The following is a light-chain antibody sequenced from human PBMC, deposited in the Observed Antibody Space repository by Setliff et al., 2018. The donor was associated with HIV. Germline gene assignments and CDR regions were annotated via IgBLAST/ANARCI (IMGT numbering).Light chain of an antibody. CDR3: SSYAITNTLP. J-gene: IGLJ1*01. Sequence: QSALAQPASVSGSPGQSITISCTGTTSDVGGYNYVSWYQQHPGKAPKLIIYEVKNRPSGVSNRFSGSKSGNTASLTISGLQAEDEADCYCSSYAITNTLPFGTGTKGTVL. CDR2: EVK. V-gene: IGLV2-14*01. CDR1: TSDVGGYNY.